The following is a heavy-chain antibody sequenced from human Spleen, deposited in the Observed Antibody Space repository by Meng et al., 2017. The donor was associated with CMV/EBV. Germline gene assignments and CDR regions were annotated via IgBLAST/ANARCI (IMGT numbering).Heavy chain of an antibody. CDR2: ISGYNGNT. J-gene: IGHJ4*02. D-gene: IGHD3-16*01. V-gene: IGHV1-18*01. CDR1: GYAFTAYG. Sequence: VSCKSSGYAFTAYGLNWVRQAPGQGLEWMGSISGYNGNTKYAGKFQDRVTMTTGTPTGTVYMELRSLRSDDTAVYYCARKTLGGYFDYWGQGTLVTVSS. CDR3: ARKTLGGYFDY.